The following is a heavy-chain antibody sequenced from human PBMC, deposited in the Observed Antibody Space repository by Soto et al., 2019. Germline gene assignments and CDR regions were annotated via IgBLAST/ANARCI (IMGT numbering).Heavy chain of an antibody. CDR2: TCYSGST. CDR3: ARDHLRYYAFDI. CDR1: GGSISSYY. Sequence: SETLSLTCTVSGGSISSYYWSWIRQPPGKGLEWIGYTCYSGSTNYNPSLKSRVTISVDTSKNQYSLKLSSVTAADTAVYYCARDHLRYYAFDIWGQGTMVTVSS. J-gene: IGHJ3*02. D-gene: IGHD3-9*01. V-gene: IGHV4-59*01.